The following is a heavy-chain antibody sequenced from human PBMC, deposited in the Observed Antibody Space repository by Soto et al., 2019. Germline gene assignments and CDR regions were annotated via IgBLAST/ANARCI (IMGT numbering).Heavy chain of an antibody. V-gene: IGHV1-18*01. J-gene: IGHJ4*02. CDR3: AREPYLGNSGYDLFFDY. CDR1: GYTFTSYG. D-gene: IGHD5-12*01. Sequence: ASVKVSCKASGYTFTSYGISWVRQAPGQGLEWMGWISAYNGNTNYAQKLQGRVTMTTDTSTSTAYMELRSLRSDDTAVYYCAREPYLGNSGYDLFFDYWGQGTLVTVSS. CDR2: ISAYNGNT.